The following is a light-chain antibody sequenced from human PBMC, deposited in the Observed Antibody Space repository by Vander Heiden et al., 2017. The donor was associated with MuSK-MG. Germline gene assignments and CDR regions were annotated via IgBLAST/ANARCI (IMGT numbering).Light chain of an antibody. J-gene: IGLJ2*01. Sequence: SSELTQDPAVSVALGQTVRITCNGDSLRSYYASWYQQKPGQAPVFVIYSENNRPSGIPDRFSGSSSGDTASLTITGAQAEDEGDYYCNSRDSSGNHPIIFGGGTKLTVL. CDR3: NSRDSSGNHPII. V-gene: IGLV3-19*01. CDR1: SLRSYY. CDR2: SEN.